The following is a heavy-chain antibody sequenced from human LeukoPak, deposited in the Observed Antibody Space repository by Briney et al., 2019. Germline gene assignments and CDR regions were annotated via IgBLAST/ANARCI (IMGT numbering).Heavy chain of an antibody. CDR3: ARELLRILDN. D-gene: IGHD3-3*01. CDR1: GFTFSSYD. V-gene: IGHV3-30-3*01. J-gene: IGHJ4*02. CDR2: ISYDGSNE. Sequence: GGSLRLSCAASGFTFSSYDMHWVRQSPGKGPEWVAVISYDGSNEYYADSVKGRFTISRDTSKNTLYLQLNSLRPEDTAVYYCARELLRILDNWGQGTLVTVSS.